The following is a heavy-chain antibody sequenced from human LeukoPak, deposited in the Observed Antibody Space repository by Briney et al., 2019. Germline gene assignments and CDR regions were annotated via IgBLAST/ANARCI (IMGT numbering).Heavy chain of an antibody. CDR3: ARDKIHGAPDYPDH. CDR1: GFAFSTYA. Sequence: GGSLRLSCVASGFAFSTYAMHWVRQPPGKGLERVAVISYGGGVKYYADSVKGRFTISRDSSSNTPYLQMNSLRSEDTAVYYCARDKIHGAPDYPDHWGQGTLVTVSS. D-gene: IGHD3-10*01. V-gene: IGHV3-30*04. CDR2: ISYGGGVK. J-gene: IGHJ4*02.